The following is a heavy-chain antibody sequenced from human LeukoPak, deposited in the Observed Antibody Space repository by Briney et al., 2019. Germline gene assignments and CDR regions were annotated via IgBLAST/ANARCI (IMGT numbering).Heavy chain of an antibody. V-gene: IGHV1-18*01. CDR1: GYTFTSYG. J-gene: IGHJ5*02. CDR2: ISAYNGNT. CDR3: ARDPVYYDSSGYYYDGEPWFDP. Sequence: ASVKVSCKASGYTFTSYGISWVRQAPGQGLEWMGWISAYNGNTNYAQKLQGRVTMTTHTSTSTAYMELRSLRSDDTAVYYCARDPVYYDSSGYYYDGEPWFDPWGQGTLVTVSS. D-gene: IGHD3-22*01.